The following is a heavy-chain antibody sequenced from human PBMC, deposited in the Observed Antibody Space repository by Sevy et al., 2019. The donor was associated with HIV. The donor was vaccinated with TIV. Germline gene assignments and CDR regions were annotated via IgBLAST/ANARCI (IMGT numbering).Heavy chain of an antibody. CDR1: GFTFSSYA. CDR2: ISYDGSNK. J-gene: IGHJ4*02. V-gene: IGHV3-30*04. CDR3: TRGLDY. Sequence: GGSLRLSCAASGFTFSSYAMHWVRQAPGKGLEWVAVISYDGSNKYYADSVKGRFTISRDNSKNTLYLQMNSLRAEDTAVYYCTRGLDYWGQGTLVTVSS.